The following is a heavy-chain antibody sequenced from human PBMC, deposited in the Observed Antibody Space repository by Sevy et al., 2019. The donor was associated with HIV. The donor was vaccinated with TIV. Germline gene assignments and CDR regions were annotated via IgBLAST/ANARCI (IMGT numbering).Heavy chain of an antibody. V-gene: IGHV1-2*02. Sequence: ASVKGSCKTSGYTFAAYYIHWVRQAPGQGLEWLGWIYPNGGDTTYAQKFQGRVTVTMSTSINTVYMELTRLRSDDTAVYYCARGKREEWLLYLDNWGPGTLVTVSS. D-gene: IGHD3-3*01. CDR2: IYPNGGDT. J-gene: IGHJ4*02. CDR1: GYTFAAYY. CDR3: ARGKREEWLLYLDN.